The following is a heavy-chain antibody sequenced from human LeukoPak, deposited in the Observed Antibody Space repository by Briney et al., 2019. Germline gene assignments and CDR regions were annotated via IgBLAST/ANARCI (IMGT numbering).Heavy chain of an antibody. CDR2: VYSGGST. J-gene: IGHJ4*02. V-gene: IGHV3-53*01. Sequence: PGGSLGLSCAASGFTVSSNYMSWVRQAPGKGLEWVSVVYSGGSTYYADSVKGRFTISRDNSKNTLYLQMNSLRAEDTAVYYCARDLMGIAYRGAFYYWGQGTLVTVSS. CDR1: GFTVSSNY. D-gene: IGHD6-13*01. CDR3: ARDLMGIAYRGAFYY.